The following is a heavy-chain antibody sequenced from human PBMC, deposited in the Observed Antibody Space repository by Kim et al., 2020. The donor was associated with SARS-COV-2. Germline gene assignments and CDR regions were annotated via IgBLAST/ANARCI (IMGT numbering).Heavy chain of an antibody. CDR2: IWYDGSNK. V-gene: IGHV3-33*08. D-gene: IGHD1-26*01. CDR3: ARDPAEGGSYSLGAFDI. CDR1: GFTFSSYG. Sequence: GGSLRLSCAASGFTFSSYGMHWVRQAPGKGLEWVAVIWYDGSNKYYADSVKGRFTISRDNSKNTLYLQMNSLRAEDTAVYYCARDPAEGGSYSLGAFDIWGQGTMVTVSS. J-gene: IGHJ3*02.